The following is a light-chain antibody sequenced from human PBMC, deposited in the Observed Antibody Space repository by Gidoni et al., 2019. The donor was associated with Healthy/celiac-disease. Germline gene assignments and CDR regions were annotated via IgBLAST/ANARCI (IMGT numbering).Light chain of an antibody. Sequence: EIVLTQSPATLSLSPGERATLSCRASQSVSSYLAWYHKKPGQAPRLLVYDASNRATGIPARFSGSGSGTDFTLTISSLEPEDFAVYYCQQRSNWPAWTFGQGTKVEIK. CDR1: QSVSSY. CDR3: QQRSNWPAWT. CDR2: DAS. J-gene: IGKJ1*01. V-gene: IGKV3-11*01.